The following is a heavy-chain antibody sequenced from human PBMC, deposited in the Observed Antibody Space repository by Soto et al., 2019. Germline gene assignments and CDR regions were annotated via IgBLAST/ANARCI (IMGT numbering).Heavy chain of an antibody. CDR3: ATQEVGGSYVYTFDT. V-gene: IGHV4-39*01. CDR1: GGSITSSSYY. D-gene: IGHD1-26*01. Sequence: QLHLRESGPGLVKPSETLSLTCTVSGGSITSSSYYWGWIRQPPGKGLEWIGSIYYSGSTYYNPSLRGCITISVDTSKTQFSLKMSSVTAADAAVYYCATQEVGGSYVYTFDTWGQGTLVTVSS. J-gene: IGHJ5*02. CDR2: IYYSGST.